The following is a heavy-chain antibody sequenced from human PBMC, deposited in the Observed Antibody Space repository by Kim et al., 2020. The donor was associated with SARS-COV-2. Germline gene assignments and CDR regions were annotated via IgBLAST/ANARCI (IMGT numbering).Heavy chain of an antibody. CDR3: AKERTIYGLRYYMDV. J-gene: IGHJ6*03. V-gene: IGHV3-30*18. CDR1: GFTFSSYG. CDR2: ISYDGSNK. D-gene: IGHD4-17*01. Sequence: GGSLRLSCAASGFTFSSYGMHWVRQAPGKGLEWVAVISYDGSNKYYADSVKGRFTISRDNSKNTLYLQMNSLRAEDTAVYYCAKERTIYGLRYYMDVWG.